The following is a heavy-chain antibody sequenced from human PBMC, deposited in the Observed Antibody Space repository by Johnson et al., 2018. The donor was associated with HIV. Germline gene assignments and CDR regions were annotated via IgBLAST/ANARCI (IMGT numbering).Heavy chain of an antibody. CDR2: IYSGGNT. Sequence: VQVVESGGNLVQPGGSLRLSCAASGFTFSSYAMSWVRQAPGKGLAWVSVIYSGGNTYYTDSVKGRFTISRDNSDNTMYLQMNSLRDEDTAVYYCARAPHDAFDVWGQGTMVTVSS. J-gene: IGHJ3*01. CDR3: ARAPHDAFDV. CDR1: GFTFSSYA. V-gene: IGHV3-66*01.